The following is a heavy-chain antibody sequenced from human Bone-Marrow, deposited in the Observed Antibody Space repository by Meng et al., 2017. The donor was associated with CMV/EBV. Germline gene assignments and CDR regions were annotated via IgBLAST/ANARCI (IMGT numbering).Heavy chain of an antibody. D-gene: IGHD2-2*01. J-gene: IGHJ5*02. CDR2: IYPAESEI. CDR1: GYSFASYW. CDR3: ARQVGSAQAYQLLLNWFDP. Sequence: KVSCKGSGYSFASYWIGWVRQLPGKGLEWMAIIYPAESEIRYSPSFQGQVSVSADKSISTAYLQWSSLKASDTAMYYCARQVGSAQAYQLLLNWFDPWGQGTLVTVSS. V-gene: IGHV5-51*01.